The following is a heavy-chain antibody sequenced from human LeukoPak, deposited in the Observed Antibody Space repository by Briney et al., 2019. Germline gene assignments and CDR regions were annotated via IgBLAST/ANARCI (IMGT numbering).Heavy chain of an antibody. CDR3: ARDRGEGVLDY. CDR1: GFTFSSYA. Sequence: GGSLRLSCAASGFTFSSYAMSWVRQAPGKGLEWFSAIGGSDGSTYYADSVKGRFTISRDNSKNTLYLQMNSLRAEDTAVYYCARDRGEGVLDYWGQGTLVTVSS. D-gene: IGHD2-21*01. CDR2: IGGSDGST. J-gene: IGHJ4*02. V-gene: IGHV3-23*01.